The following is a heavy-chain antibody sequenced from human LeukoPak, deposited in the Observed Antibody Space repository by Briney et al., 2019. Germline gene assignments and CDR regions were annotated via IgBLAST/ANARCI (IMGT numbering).Heavy chain of an antibody. D-gene: IGHD2-2*01. V-gene: IGHV1-18*04. Sequence: ASVKVSCKASGYTFTSYGISWVRQAPGQGLEWMGWISAYNGNTNYAQKLQGRVTMTTDTSTSTAYMELRSLGSDDTAVYYCARDRLMPYCSSTSCYGIRFDPWGQGTLVTVSS. CDR2: ISAYNGNT. J-gene: IGHJ5*02. CDR1: GYTFTSYG. CDR3: ARDRLMPYCSSTSCYGIRFDP.